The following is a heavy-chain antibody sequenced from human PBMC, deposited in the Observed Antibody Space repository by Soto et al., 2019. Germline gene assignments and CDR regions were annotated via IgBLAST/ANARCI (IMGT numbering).Heavy chain of an antibody. CDR2: IYYSGST. CDR3: ARLSLSDNVLLWFGGADYGMDV. Sequence: SETLSLTCTVSGGSISGSSYYWGWIRQPPGKGLEWIGSIYYSGSTYYNPSLKSRVTISVDTSKNQFSLKLSSVTAADTAVYYCARLSLSDNVLLWFGGADYGMDVWGQGTTVTVSS. D-gene: IGHD3-10*01. V-gene: IGHV4-39*01. CDR1: GGSISGSSYY. J-gene: IGHJ6*02.